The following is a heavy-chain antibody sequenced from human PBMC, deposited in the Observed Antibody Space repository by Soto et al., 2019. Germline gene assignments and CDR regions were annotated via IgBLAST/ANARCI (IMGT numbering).Heavy chain of an antibody. CDR3: ASPYSGYDLGGYYFDY. CDR2: INPSGGST. Sequence: ASVKVSCKASGYTFTSYYMHWVRQAPGQGLEWMGIINPSGGSTSYAQKFQGRVTMTRDTSTSTVYMELSSLRSEDTAVYYCASPYSGYDLGGYYFDYWGQGTLVTVSS. J-gene: IGHJ4*02. D-gene: IGHD5-12*01. V-gene: IGHV1-46*01. CDR1: GYTFTSYY.